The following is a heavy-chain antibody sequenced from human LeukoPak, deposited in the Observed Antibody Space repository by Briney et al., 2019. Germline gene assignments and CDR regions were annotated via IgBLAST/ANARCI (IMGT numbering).Heavy chain of an antibody. J-gene: IGHJ4*02. V-gene: IGHV4-4*07. Sequence: SETLSLTCTVSGGSISSYYWSWIRQPAGKGLEWIGRIYTSGSTNYNPSLKSRVTISVDTSKNQFSLKLSSVTAADTAVYYCARQTNTIFGVAPLDYWGQGTLVTVSS. CDR1: GGSISSYY. D-gene: IGHD3-3*01. CDR2: IYTSGST. CDR3: ARQTNTIFGVAPLDY.